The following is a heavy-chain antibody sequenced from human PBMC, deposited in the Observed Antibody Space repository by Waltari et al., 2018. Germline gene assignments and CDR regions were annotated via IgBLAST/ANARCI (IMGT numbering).Heavy chain of an antibody. CDR2: SYSGGSR. V-gene: IGHV3-23*03. CDR3: AKMNYDSSGWIFDY. CDR1: GFPFSSYA. Sequence: EVQLLESGGGLVQPGGSLRLSCAASGFPFSSYAMGWVRGAPGKGVEWVSVSYSGGSRYYADSVEGRFTISRDNSKNTLYLQMNSLRAEDTAVYYCAKMNYDSSGWIFDYWGQGTLVTVSS. D-gene: IGHD3-22*01. J-gene: IGHJ4*02.